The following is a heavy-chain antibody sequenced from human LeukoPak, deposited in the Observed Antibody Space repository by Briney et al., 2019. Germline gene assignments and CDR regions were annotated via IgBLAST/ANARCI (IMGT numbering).Heavy chain of an antibody. CDR2: VSGSGANT. V-gene: IGHV3-23*01. CDR1: GFAFSSYA. Sequence: GGSLRLSCAASGFAFSSYAMNWVRQAPGKGLEWVSVVSGSGANTYYADSVKDRFTISRDNSKNTLYLQMNSLRAEDTAVYYCARGRGYSHSNWVDPWGQGTMVTVSA. CDR3: ARGRGYSHSNWVDP. J-gene: IGHJ5*02. D-gene: IGHD5-18*01.